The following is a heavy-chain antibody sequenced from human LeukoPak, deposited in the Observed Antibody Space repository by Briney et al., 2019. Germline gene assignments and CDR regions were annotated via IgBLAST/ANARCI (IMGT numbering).Heavy chain of an antibody. CDR2: INSDGSST. CDR1: GFTFSSYW. CDR3: AREYSSSRYFDN. J-gene: IGHJ4*02. V-gene: IGHV3-74*01. D-gene: IGHD6-6*01. Sequence: GGSLRLSCAASGFTFSSYWMHWVRQAPEKGLVWVSRINSDGSSTNFADSEKGRFTISRDNARNTLYLQMNSLRAEDTAVYYCAREYSSSRYFDNWGQGTLVTVSS.